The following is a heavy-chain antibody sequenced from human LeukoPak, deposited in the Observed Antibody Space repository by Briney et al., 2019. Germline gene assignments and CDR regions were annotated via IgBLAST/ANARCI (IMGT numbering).Heavy chain of an antibody. Sequence: ASVKVSCKASGYTFTGYYMHWVRQAPGQGLEWMGWINPNSGGTNYAQKFQGRVTMTRDTSISTAYMELSRLRSDDTAAYYCARDQIAMVRGVIAYYYYYMDVWGKGTTVTISS. CDR1: GYTFTGYY. CDR3: ARDQIAMVRGVIAYYYYYMDV. J-gene: IGHJ6*03. CDR2: INPNSGGT. V-gene: IGHV1-2*02. D-gene: IGHD3-10*01.